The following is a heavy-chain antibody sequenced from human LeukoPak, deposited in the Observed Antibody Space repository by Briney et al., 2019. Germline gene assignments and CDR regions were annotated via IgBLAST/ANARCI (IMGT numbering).Heavy chain of an antibody. Sequence: EASVKVSCKASGGTFSSYAISWVRQAPGQGLEWMGGIIPIFGTANYAQKFQGRVTITADESTSTAYMELSSLRSEDTAVYYCARAEAYYYGSGISVSWFDPWGQGTLVTVSS. D-gene: IGHD3-10*01. J-gene: IGHJ5*02. CDR2: IIPIFGTA. V-gene: IGHV1-69*13. CDR3: ARAEAYYYGSGISVSWFDP. CDR1: GGTFSSYA.